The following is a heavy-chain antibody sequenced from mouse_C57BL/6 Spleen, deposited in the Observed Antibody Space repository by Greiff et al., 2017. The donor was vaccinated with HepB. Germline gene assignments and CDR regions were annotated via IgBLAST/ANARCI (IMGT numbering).Heavy chain of an antibody. D-gene: IGHD1-1*01. CDR3: ARGYYGSSFYWYFDV. CDR2: IYPSDSET. J-gene: IGHJ1*03. CDR1: GYTFTSYW. Sequence: VQLQQPGAELVRPGSSVKLSCKASGYTFTSYWMDWVKQRPGQGLEWIGNIYPSDSETHYNQKFKDKATLTVDKSSSTAYMQLSSLTSEDSAVYYCARGYYGSSFYWYFDVWGTGTTVTVSS. V-gene: IGHV1-61*01.